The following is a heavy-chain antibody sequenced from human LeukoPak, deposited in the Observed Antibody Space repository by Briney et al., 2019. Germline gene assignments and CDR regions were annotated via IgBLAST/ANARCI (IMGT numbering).Heavy chain of an antibody. CDR2: ISYDGSNK. CDR3: AKDGGLWISAHWGDS. V-gene: IGHV3-30-3*01. CDR1: GFTFSGYA. J-gene: IGHJ4*02. Sequence: GGSLRLSCAASGFTFSGYAVHWVRQAPGKGLDWVTVISYDGSNKYYADSVKGRFTISRDNSKNTLYLQMNSLRAEDTAVYYCAKDGGLWISAHWGDSWGRGTLVTVSS. D-gene: IGHD2-2*03.